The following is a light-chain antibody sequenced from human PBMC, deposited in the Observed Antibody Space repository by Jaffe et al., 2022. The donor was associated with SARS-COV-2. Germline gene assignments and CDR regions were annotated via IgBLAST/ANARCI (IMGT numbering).Light chain of an antibody. V-gene: IGLV3-19*01. CDR3: NSRVGTTNQMM. Sequence: SSGLTQDPAVSVALGQTVTIKCQGDTLAESYASWYQQKPGRAPLLVVFGRNSRPSGIPGRFSASTSGDTSSLTITGALAEDEADYYCNSRVGTTNQMMFGGGTRLTVL. J-gene: IGLJ3*02. CDR2: GRN. CDR1: TLAESY.